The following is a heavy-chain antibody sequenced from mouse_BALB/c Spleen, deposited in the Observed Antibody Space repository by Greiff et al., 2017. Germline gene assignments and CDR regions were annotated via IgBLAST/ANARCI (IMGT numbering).Heavy chain of an antibody. CDR2: INPGSGGT. V-gene: IGHV1-54*01. J-gene: IGHJ3*01. Sequence: QVQLQQSGAELVRPGTSVKVSCKASGYAFTNYLIEWVKQRPGQGLEWIGVINPGSGGTNYNEKFKGKATLTADKSSSTAYMQLSSLTSDDSAVYFCARADYDEEGFAYWGQGTLVTVSA. D-gene: IGHD2-4*01. CDR1: GYAFTNYL. CDR3: ARADYDEEGFAY.